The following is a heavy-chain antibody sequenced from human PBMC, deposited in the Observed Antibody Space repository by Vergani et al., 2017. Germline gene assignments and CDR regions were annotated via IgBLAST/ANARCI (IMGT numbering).Heavy chain of an antibody. J-gene: IGHJ6*02. CDR3: VRVPLIRRGSGNYGINNYHGMDV. CDR1: GFISSSYW. D-gene: IGHD3-10*01. V-gene: IGHV3-7*01. Sequence: EGQLVESGGDWAQRGGSLRLPCPASGFISSSYWMSWVRQAPGKGLEWVANVNQDGSAKYYVDSVRGRFTISRDNAKNSIYLQMNSLRAEDTAVYFCVRVPLIRRGSGNYGINNYHGMDVWGQGTTVIVSS. CDR2: VNQDGSAK.